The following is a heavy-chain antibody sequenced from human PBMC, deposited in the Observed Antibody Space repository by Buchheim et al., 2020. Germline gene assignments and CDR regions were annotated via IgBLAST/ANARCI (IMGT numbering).Heavy chain of an antibody. Sequence: QVQLVQSGAEVKKPGASVKVSCKASGYTFTSYYMHWVRQAPGQGLEWMGIINPSGGSTSYAQKFQGRVTMTRDKSTSTVYMELSSLRSEDTAVYYCARNGKDPTIFGDPYYYYYYMDVWGKGTT. CDR1: GYTFTSYY. CDR3: ARNGKDPTIFGDPYYYYYYMDV. V-gene: IGHV1-46*01. CDR2: INPSGGST. J-gene: IGHJ6*03. D-gene: IGHD3-3*01.